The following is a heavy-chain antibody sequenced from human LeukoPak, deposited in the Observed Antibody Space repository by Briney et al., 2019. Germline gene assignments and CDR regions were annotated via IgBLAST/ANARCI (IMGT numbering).Heavy chain of an antibody. CDR2: IYHSGST. J-gene: IGHJ4*02. CDR1: DYSISSGYY. D-gene: IGHD3-16*01. Sequence: RTSETLSLTCAVSDYSISSGYYWGWIRQPPGKGLEWIGSIYHSGSTYYNPSLKSRVTISVDTSKNQFSLKPSSVTAADTAVYCCARLEGGFPYYFDYWGQGTLVTVSS. CDR3: ARLEGGFPYYFDY. V-gene: IGHV4-38-2*01.